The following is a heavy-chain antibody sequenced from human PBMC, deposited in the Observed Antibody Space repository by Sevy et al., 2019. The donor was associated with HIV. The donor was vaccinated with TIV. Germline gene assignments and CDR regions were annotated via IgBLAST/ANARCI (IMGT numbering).Heavy chain of an antibody. Sequence: SETLSLTCTVSGGSISSGGYYWSWIRQRPGKGLEWIGNIYYRGSTYYSPSLKSRVTISVDTSKNQFSLKLTSVTVADTAVYYCARSNYYGYYGGAWGQGTMVTVSS. CDR3: ARSNYYGYYGGA. D-gene: IGHD3-10*01. V-gene: IGHV4-31*03. J-gene: IGHJ3*01. CDR2: IYYRGST. CDR1: GGSISSGGYY.